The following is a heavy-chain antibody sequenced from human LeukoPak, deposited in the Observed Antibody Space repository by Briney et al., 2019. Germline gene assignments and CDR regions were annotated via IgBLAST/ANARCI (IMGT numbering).Heavy chain of an antibody. V-gene: IGHV4-39*01. CDR2: IYYSGST. CDR3: ARRRVSGSWFDYFDY. D-gene: IGHD6-13*01. CDR1: GGSISSSSYY. Sequence: SETLSLTCTVSGGSISSSSYYWGWIRQPPGKGLEWIGSIYYSGSTYYNPSLKSRVTISVDTSKNQFSLKLSSVTAADTAVYYCARRRVSGSWFDYFDYWGQGTLVTVSS. J-gene: IGHJ4*02.